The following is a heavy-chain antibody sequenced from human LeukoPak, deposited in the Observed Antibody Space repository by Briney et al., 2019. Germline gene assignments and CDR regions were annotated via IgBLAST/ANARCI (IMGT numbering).Heavy chain of an antibody. CDR3: ARGYDILTGYTRAFDI. Sequence: GGSLRLSCAASGITFSSYSMNWVRQAPGKGLEWVSCISSGSSYIYYADSVKGRFTISRDNAKNSLYLQMNSLRAEDTAVYYCARGYDILTGYTRAFDIWGQGTVVTVSS. CDR2: ISSGSSYI. D-gene: IGHD3-9*01. V-gene: IGHV3-21*04. CDR1: GITFSSYS. J-gene: IGHJ3*02.